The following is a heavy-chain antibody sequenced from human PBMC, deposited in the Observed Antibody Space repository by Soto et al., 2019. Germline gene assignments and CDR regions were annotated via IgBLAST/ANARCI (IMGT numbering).Heavy chain of an antibody. CDR3: ARASPVVTDV. CDR1: GGSISSGDYY. Sequence: QVQLQESGPGLVKPSQTLSLTCTVSGGSISSGDYYWSWIRQPPGKGLEWIGYIYYSGSTYYNPSRKRRVTIAVDTSKNQFPLKLSSVTAADTAVYSCARASPVVTDVWGQGTTVTVSS. CDR2: IYYSGST. D-gene: IGHD5-18*01. J-gene: IGHJ6*02. V-gene: IGHV4-30-4*01.